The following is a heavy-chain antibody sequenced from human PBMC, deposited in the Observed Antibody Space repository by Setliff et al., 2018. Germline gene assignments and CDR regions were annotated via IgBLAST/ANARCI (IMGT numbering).Heavy chain of an antibody. J-gene: IGHJ3*02. CDR3: EREVLPLVREEAFYI. Sequence: GASVKVSCKASGYSFAKYALHWVRQAPGQRLEWMGWINAGNGNTKCSQNFQGRVTMTRDTSASTAYVELSSLRSEDTAVYYCEREVLPLVREEAFYIWGQGTMVTVSS. CDR2: INAGNGNT. D-gene: IGHD2-2*01. CDR1: GYSFAKYA. V-gene: IGHV1-3*01.